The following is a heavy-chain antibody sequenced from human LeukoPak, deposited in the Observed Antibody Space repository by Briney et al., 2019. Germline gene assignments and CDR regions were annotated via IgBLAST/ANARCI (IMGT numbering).Heavy chain of an antibody. CDR2: IIPILGIA. V-gene: IGHV1-69*04. Sequence: SVKVSCKASGGTFSSYAISWVRQAPGQGLEWMGRIIPILGIANYAQKFQGRVTITADKSTSAAYMELSSLRSEDTAVYYCARGPAARETGTFDYWGQGTLVTVSS. CDR1: GGTFSSYA. D-gene: IGHD2-2*01. J-gene: IGHJ4*02. CDR3: ARGPAARETGTFDY.